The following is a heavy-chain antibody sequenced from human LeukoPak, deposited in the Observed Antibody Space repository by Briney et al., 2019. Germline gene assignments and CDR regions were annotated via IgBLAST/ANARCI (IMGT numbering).Heavy chain of an antibody. CDR3: AKGGYCSSTSCYVGWFDP. CDR1: GFTFSSYV. D-gene: IGHD2-2*01. CDR2: ISGGGGSA. Sequence: GGSLRLSCAASGFTFSSYVMNWVRQAPGKGLEWVSVISGGGGSAYYADSVKGRFTISRDNSKNTLFLRMNSLRAEDTAVYYCAKGGYCSSTSCYVGWFDPWGQGTLVTVSS. V-gene: IGHV3-23*01. J-gene: IGHJ5*02.